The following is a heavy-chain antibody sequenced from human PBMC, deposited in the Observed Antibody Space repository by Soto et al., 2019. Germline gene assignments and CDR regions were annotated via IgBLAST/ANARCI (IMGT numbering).Heavy chain of an antibody. CDR2: INAGNGNT. V-gene: IGHV1-3*01. CDR1: GYTFTSYA. CDR3: ARGVGFGLADF. D-gene: IGHD3-10*01. Sequence: VQLVQSGAEVKKPGASVKVSCKASGYTFTSYAMIWVRQAPGQRLEWMGWINAGNGNTQYSQKFQVRVTITRDTSASTAYMNLRSLRSEATAVYYCARGVGFGLADFWGPGTLVTFSS. J-gene: IGHJ4*02.